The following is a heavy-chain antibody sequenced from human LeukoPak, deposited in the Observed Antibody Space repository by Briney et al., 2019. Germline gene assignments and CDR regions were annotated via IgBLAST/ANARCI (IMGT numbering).Heavy chain of an antibody. D-gene: IGHD3-22*01. Sequence: ASVKVSCKASGYTFTGYYMHWVRQAPGQGLEWMGWISPNSGGTNYAQKFQGRVTMTRDTSISTAYMELSRLRSDDTAVYYCARDLDDSSGYTDYWGQGTLVTVSS. CDR2: ISPNSGGT. CDR3: ARDLDDSSGYTDY. V-gene: IGHV1-2*02. J-gene: IGHJ4*02. CDR1: GYTFTGYY.